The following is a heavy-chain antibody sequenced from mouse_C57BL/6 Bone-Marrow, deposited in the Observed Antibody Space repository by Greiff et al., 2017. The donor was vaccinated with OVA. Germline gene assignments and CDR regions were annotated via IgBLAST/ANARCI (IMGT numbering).Heavy chain of an antibody. Sequence: EVKLMESGGGLVKPGGSLKLSCAASGFTFSDYGMHWVRQAPEKGLEWVAYISSGSSTTYYADTVKGRFTISRDNAKNTLFLQMTSLRSEDTAMYYCARGYYAMDYWGQGTSVTVSS. CDR1: GFTFSDYG. J-gene: IGHJ4*01. CDR2: ISSGSSTT. V-gene: IGHV5-17*01. CDR3: ARGYYAMDY.